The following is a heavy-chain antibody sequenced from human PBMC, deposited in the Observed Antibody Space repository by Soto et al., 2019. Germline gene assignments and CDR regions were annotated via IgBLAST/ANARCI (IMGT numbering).Heavy chain of an antibody. Sequence: ASETLSLTCAVYGGSFSGYYWSWIRQPPGKGLEWIGEINHSGSTNYNPSLKSRVTISVDTSKNQFSLKLSFVTAADTAVYYCARVGGKLIVLMVYAIRGAFDIWGQGTMVTVSS. D-gene: IGHD2-8*01. CDR2: INHSGST. CDR1: GGSFSGYY. CDR3: ARVGGKLIVLMVYAIRGAFDI. V-gene: IGHV4-34*01. J-gene: IGHJ3*02.